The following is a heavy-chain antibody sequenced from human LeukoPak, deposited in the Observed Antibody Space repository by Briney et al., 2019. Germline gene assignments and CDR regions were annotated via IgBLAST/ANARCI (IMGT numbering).Heavy chain of an antibody. D-gene: IGHD5-18*01. V-gene: IGHV1-69*04. CDR2: IIPILGIA. Sequence: SVKVSCKASGVTFSSYAISWVRQAPGQGLEWMGRIIPILGIANYAQKFQGRVTITADKSPSTAYMELSSLRSEDTAVYYCAIHTAMVTNWFDPWGQGTLVTVSS. J-gene: IGHJ5*02. CDR1: GVTFSSYA. CDR3: AIHTAMVTNWFDP.